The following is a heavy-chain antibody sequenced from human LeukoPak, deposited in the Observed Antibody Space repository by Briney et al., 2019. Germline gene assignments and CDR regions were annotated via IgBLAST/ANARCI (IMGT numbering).Heavy chain of an antibody. J-gene: IGHJ6*03. CDR2: IYYSGST. V-gene: IGHV4-39*01. D-gene: IGHD3-10*01. CDR3: ARQGYYGSGSYYSLPSYYYMDV. CDR1: GGSISSSRYY. Sequence: SETLSLTCTVSGGSISSSRYYWGWIRQPPGKGLEWIGSIYYSGSTYYNPSLKSRVTISVDTSKNQFSLKLSSVTAADTAVYYCARQGYYGSGSYYSLPSYYYMDVWGKGTTVTVSS.